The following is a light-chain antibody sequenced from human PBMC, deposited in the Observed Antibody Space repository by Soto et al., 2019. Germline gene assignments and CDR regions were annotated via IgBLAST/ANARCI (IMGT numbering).Light chain of an antibody. V-gene: IGLV1-51*02. CDR2: ENN. J-gene: IGLJ2*01. Sequence: QAVVTQPPSVSAAPGQKVTISCSGSSSNIGNNYVSWYQQLPGTAPKLLIYENNKRPSGIPDRFSGSKSGTSATLGITGLQTGDEADYYCGTWDSGLSAVVFGGGTKLTVL. CDR1: SSNIGNNY. CDR3: GTWDSGLSAVV.